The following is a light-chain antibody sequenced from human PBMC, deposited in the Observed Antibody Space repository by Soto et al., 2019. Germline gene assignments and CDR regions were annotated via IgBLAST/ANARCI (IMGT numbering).Light chain of an antibody. CDR3: HHYRTS. CDR1: QSVSSSY. CDR2: GAS. J-gene: IGKJ4*01. V-gene: IGKV3-20*01. Sequence: EIVLTQSPGTLSLSPGERATLSCRASQSVSSSYLAWYQQKPGQPPRLLIYGASSRATSIPDRFSGSGSGTDFTLTITRLEPEDFAVYYCHHYRTSFGGGTKVEIK.